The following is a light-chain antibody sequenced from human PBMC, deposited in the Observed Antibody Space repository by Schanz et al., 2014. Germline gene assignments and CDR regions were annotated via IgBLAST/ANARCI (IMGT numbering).Light chain of an antibody. CDR3: SSYAGSYVV. CDR2: DVS. J-gene: IGLJ2*01. Sequence: QSALTQPASLSGSPGQSITISCTGTSSDVGGYNYVSWYQQHPGKAPKLMIYDVSNRPSGVSNRFSGSKSGNTASLTISGLQTEDEADYYCSSYAGSYVVFGGGTKLTVL. CDR1: SSDVGGYNY. V-gene: IGLV2-14*03.